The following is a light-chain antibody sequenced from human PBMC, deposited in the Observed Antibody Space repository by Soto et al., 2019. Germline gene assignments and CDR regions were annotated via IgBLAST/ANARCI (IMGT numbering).Light chain of an antibody. V-gene: IGKV3-20*01. CDR1: QSVTSNY. CDR3: QQYGNSPNA. CDR2: GAS. Sequence: EIVLTQSPGTLSLSPGESATLSCRASQSVTSNYLVWYKQKFGQAPRLLIYGASSRATGIPDRFSGSGSGTGFTLTISRLEPEDFAVYYCQQYGNSPNAFGQGTRLEIK. J-gene: IGKJ5*01.